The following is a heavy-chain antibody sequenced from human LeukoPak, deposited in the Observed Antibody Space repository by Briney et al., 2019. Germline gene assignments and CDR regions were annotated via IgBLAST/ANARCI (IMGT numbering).Heavy chain of an antibody. J-gene: IGHJ6*04. CDR1: GGSVSSGSYY. CDR2: IYYSGST. D-gene: IGHD2-15*01. CDR3: ANGGYCSGGSCYSWPKYGMDV. V-gene: IGHV4-61*01. Sequence: PSETLSLTCTVSGGSVSSGSYYWSWIRQPPGKGLEWIGYIYYSGSTNYNPSPKSRVTISVDTSKNQFSLKLSSVTAADTAVYYCANGGYCSGGSCYSWPKYGMDVWGKGTTVTVSS.